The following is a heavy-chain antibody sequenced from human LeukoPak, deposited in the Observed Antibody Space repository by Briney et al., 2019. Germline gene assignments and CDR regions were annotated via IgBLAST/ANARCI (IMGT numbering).Heavy chain of an antibody. D-gene: IGHD6-13*01. Sequence: SETLSLTCTVSGGPISSYYWSWIRQPPGKGLEWIGYIYYSGSTNYNPSLKSRVTISVDTSKNQFSLNLTSVTAADTAVYYCASRLGYSSSWYYGMDVWGQGTTVTVSS. J-gene: IGHJ6*02. CDR2: IYYSGST. CDR1: GGPISSYY. V-gene: IGHV4-59*08. CDR3: ASRLGYSSSWYYGMDV.